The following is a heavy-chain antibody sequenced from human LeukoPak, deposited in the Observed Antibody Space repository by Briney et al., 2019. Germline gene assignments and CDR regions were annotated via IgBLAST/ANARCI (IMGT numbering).Heavy chain of an antibody. V-gene: IGHV3-23*01. J-gene: IGHJ4*02. D-gene: IGHD3-3*01. CDR3: AKGGLRFLEWLTPFDY. Sequence: GGSLRLSCAASGSTFSSYAMSWVRQAPGKGLEWVSAISGSGGSTYYADSVKGRFTISRDNSKNTLYLQMNSLRAEDTAVYYCAKGGLRFLEWLTPFDYWGQGTLVTVSS. CDR1: GSTFSSYA. CDR2: ISGSGGST.